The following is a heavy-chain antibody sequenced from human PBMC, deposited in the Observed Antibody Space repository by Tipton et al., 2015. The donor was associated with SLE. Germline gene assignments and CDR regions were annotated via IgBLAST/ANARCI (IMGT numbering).Heavy chain of an antibody. D-gene: IGHD2-21*02. V-gene: IGHV4-59*01. Sequence: GLVKPSETLSLTCTVSGDSTTSYYWNWIRQPPGKGLEWIGYIYYNGHTNYSPSLKSRVTLSVDTSKNQFSLTLSSVTAADTAVYYCARLNDATAIASFDYWGQGNLVTVSS. J-gene: IGHJ4*02. CDR2: IYYNGHT. CDR3: ARLNDATAIASFDY. CDR1: GDSTTSYY.